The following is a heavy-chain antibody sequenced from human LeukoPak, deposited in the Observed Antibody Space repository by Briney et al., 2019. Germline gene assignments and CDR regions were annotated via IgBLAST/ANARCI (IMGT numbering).Heavy chain of an antibody. Sequence: GGSLRLSCAASGFTFSSYAMSWVRQAPGKGLEWVSAISGSGGSTYYADSVKGRFTISRDNSKNTLYLQMNSLRAEDTTVYYCAKDDDCSGGSCYSPDNWFDPWGQGTLVTVSS. D-gene: IGHD2-15*01. CDR2: ISGSGGST. J-gene: IGHJ5*02. CDR3: AKDDDCSGGSCYSPDNWFDP. V-gene: IGHV3-23*01. CDR1: GFTFSSYA.